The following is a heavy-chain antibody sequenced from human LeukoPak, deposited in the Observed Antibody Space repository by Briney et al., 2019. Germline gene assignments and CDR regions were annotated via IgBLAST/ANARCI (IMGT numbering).Heavy chain of an antibody. CDR3: ARVGDGESPFGVGYYYHGMDV. D-gene: IGHD3-3*01. J-gene: IGHJ6*02. CDR1: GYSITSYW. CDR2: IYPGDSDT. Sequence: GESLKISCKGSGYSITSYWIGWVRQLPGKGLEWMGIIYPGDSDTRYSPSFQGQVTISADKSISTAYLQWSSLKASDTAMYYCARVGDGESPFGVGYYYHGMDVWGQGTTVTVSS. V-gene: IGHV5-51*01.